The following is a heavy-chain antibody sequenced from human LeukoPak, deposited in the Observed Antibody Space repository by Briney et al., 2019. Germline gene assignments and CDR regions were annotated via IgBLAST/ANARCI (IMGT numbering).Heavy chain of an antibody. J-gene: IGHJ4*02. CDR3: ARDCSGGSCYSGIDY. Sequence: ASVKVSCKASGYTFTSYGISWVRQAPGQGLEWMGWISAYNGNTNYAQKLQGRVTMTTDTSTSTAYMELRSLRSDDTAVYYCARDCSGGSCYSGIDYWGQGTLVTVSS. CDR2: ISAYNGNT. CDR1: GYTFTSYG. V-gene: IGHV1-18*01. D-gene: IGHD2-15*01.